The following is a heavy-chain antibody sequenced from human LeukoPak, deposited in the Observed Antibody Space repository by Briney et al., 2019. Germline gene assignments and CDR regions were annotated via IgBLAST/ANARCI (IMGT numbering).Heavy chain of an antibody. CDR2: IYYSGST. D-gene: IGHD3-22*01. J-gene: IGHJ4*02. CDR1: GGSISSYY. Sequence: SETLSLTCTVSGGSISSYYWSWIRQPPGKGLEWIGSIYYSGSTNYNPSLKSRVTISVDTSKNQFSLKLSSVTAADTAVYYCARGEDSSGYYDFDYWGQGTLVTVSS. CDR3: ARGEDSSGYYDFDY. V-gene: IGHV4-59*01.